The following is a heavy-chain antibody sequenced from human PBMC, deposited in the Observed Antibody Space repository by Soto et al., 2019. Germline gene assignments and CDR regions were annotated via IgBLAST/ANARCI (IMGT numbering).Heavy chain of an antibody. D-gene: IGHD5-18*01. J-gene: IGHJ6*01. CDR2: ITGSGGGT. Sequence: EVQLLESGGGLVQPGGSLRLSCAASGFMFANDAMGWVRQAPGRGLEWVSAITGSGGGTYYADSVKGRVTVSRDNSKSTMYLQRHRLRADDTATFFCAKWDTHGIIPPTVGGNYYYYDMDVWGRVTTVTVSS. CDR1: GFMFANDA. CDR3: AKWDTHGIIPPTVGGNYYYYDMDV. V-gene: IGHV3-23*01.